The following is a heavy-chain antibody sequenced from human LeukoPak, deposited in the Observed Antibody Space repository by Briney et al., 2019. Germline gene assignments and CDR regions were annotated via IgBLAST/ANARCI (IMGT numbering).Heavy chain of an antibody. D-gene: IGHD2-15*01. J-gene: IGHJ5*02. CDR2: MNPNSGNT. V-gene: IGHV1-8*03. Sequence: ASVKVSCKASVYTFTSYDINWVRQATGQGLEWMGWMNPNSGNTGYAQKFQGRVTITRNTSISTAYMELSSLRSEDTAVYYCARAPGVATYNWFDPWGQGTLVTVSS. CDR3: ARAPGVATYNWFDP. CDR1: VYTFTSYD.